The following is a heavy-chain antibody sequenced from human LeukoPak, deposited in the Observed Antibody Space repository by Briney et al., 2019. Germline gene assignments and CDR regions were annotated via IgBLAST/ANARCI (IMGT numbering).Heavy chain of an antibody. CDR1: GGTFSSYA. Sequence: SVKVSCKASGGTFSSYAINWVRQAPGQGLEWMGRIIPILGIANYAQKFQGRVTITADKSTSTAYMELSSLRSEDTAVYYCASAPSRVGATWGQGTLVTVSS. D-gene: IGHD1-26*01. CDR2: IIPILGIA. J-gene: IGHJ5*02. V-gene: IGHV1-69*04. CDR3: ASAPSRVGAT.